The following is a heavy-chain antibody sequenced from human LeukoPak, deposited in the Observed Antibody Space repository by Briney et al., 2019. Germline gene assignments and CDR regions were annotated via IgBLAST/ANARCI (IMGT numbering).Heavy chain of an antibody. CDR1: GFTFRNYA. CDR3: AKRLRDGYNSPIDF. J-gene: IGHJ4*02. CDR2: ISDSGGVI. D-gene: IGHD5-24*01. V-gene: IGHV3-23*01. Sequence: PGGSLRLSCAASGFTFRNYAMNWVRQAPGKGLEWVSGISDSGGVIDYADSVKGRFTISRDTFKNTLHLQMNSLRAEDTAVYYCAKRLRDGYNSPIDFWGQGTLVTVSS.